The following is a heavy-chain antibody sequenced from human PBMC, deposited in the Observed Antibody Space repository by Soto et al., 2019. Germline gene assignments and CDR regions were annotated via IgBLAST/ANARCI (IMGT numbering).Heavy chain of an antibody. V-gene: IGHV5-51*01. CDR1: GYTFSNFW. CDR3: ARPSGIAVAGTNAFDI. CDR2: IYPGDSDT. D-gene: IGHD6-19*01. Sequence: GESLKISCQSSGYTFSNFWIGWVRQLPGKGLEWMGIIYPGDSDTRYSPSFQGQVTISADKSISTAYLQWSSLKASDTAMYYCARPSGIAVAGTNAFDIWGQGTMVTVSS. J-gene: IGHJ3*02.